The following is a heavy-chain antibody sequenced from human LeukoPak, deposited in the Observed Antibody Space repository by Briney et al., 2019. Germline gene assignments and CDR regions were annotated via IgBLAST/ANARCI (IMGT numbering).Heavy chain of an antibody. V-gene: IGHV3-23*01. Sequence: GGSLRLSCAASGFTFSSYAMSWVRQAPGKGLDWVSAISGSGGSTYYADSVKGRFTISRDNSKNTLYLQMNSLRAEDTAVYYCAKFVHYYDSSGSDYWGQGTLVTVSS. CDR3: AKFVHYYDSSGSDY. D-gene: IGHD3-22*01. CDR2: ISGSGGST. CDR1: GFTFSSYA. J-gene: IGHJ4*02.